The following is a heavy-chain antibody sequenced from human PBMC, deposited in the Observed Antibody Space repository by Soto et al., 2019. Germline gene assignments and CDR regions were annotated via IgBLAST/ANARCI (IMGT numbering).Heavy chain of an antibody. D-gene: IGHD2-15*01. V-gene: IGHV3-23*01. J-gene: IGHJ4*02. Sequence: EVQLSESGGGLVQPGGSLRLSCAASGFTFSTYAMSWVRQAPGEGLEWVSGISGSGGVTYFADSVKGRFTISRDNSKNTLFLQMHRLRAEDTAVYYCAKRQGSSLGAWHFDYWGQGTLVTVSS. CDR2: ISGSGGVT. CDR3: AKRQGSSLGAWHFDY. CDR1: GFTFSTYA.